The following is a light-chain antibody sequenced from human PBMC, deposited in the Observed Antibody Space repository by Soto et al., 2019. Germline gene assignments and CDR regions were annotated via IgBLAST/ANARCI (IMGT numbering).Light chain of an antibody. J-gene: IGKJ5*01. CDR3: QQYNNWTFS. Sequence: EIVMTQSPDTLSLSPGERATLTCRAGQGVTTNFAWYQQKSGQSPRLLIYDVSIRATGVPARFSGTGSETDFTLTISGLQYGDSAVYFCQQYNNWTFSFCQGTRLEIK. V-gene: IGKV3-15*01. CDR2: DVS. CDR1: QGVTTN.